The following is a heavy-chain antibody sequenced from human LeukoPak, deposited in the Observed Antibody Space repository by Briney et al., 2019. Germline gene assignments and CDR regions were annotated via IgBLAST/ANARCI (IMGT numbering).Heavy chain of an antibody. CDR2: ISYDGSNK. V-gene: IGHV3-30*18. J-gene: IGHJ4*02. CDR3: AKAIVVGVAAATRDYYFDY. D-gene: IGHD2-15*01. Sequence: GGSLRLSCAASGFTFSSYGMHWVRQAPGKGLEWVAVISYDGSNKYYADSVKGRFTISRDNSKNTLYLQMNSLRAEDTAVYYCAKAIVVGVAAATRDYYFDYWGQGTLVTVSS. CDR1: GFTFSSYG.